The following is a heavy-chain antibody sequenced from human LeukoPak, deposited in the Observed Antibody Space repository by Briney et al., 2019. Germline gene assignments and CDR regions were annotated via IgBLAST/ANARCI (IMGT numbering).Heavy chain of an antibody. J-gene: IGHJ4*02. CDR3: VRDNPRCCGVVPANIDDY. Sequence: GGSLRLSCAASGFTFSSYSMNWVRQAPGKGLEWVSYISSSSSTIYYADSVRGRFTISRDNAKNSLHLQMHSLRAEDTAVYYCVRDNPRCCGVVPANIDDYWGQGTLVTVSS. CDR2: ISSSSSTI. CDR1: GFTFSSYS. D-gene: IGHD2-15*01. V-gene: IGHV3-48*01.